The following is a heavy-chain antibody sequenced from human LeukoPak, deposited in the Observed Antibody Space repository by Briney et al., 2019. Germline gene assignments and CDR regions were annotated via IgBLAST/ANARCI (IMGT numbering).Heavy chain of an antibody. CDR1: GFTFSSYS. Sequence: PGGSLRLSCAASGFTFSSYSMNWVRQAPGKGLEWVSSISSSSSYIYYADSVKGRFTISRDNSKNTLYLQMNSLRAEDTAVYYCATLTVTPREGDYWGQGTLVTVSS. CDR3: ATLTVTPREGDY. J-gene: IGHJ4*02. D-gene: IGHD4-17*01. V-gene: IGHV3-21*04. CDR2: ISSSSSYI.